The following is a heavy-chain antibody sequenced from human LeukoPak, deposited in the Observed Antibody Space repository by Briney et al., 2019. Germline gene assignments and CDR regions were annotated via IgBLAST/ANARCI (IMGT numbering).Heavy chain of an antibody. J-gene: IGHJ4*02. CDR2: IYHSGST. CDR1: GYSISSGYY. Sequence: SETLSLTCAVSGYSISSGYYWGWIRQPPGKGLEGIGSIYHSGSTYYNPSLKSRVTISVDTSKNQFSLKLSSVTAADTAVYYCARSMTTLTRGHFHYWGQGTLVTVSS. CDR3: ARSMTTLTRGHFHY. V-gene: IGHV4-38-2*01. D-gene: IGHD4-17*01.